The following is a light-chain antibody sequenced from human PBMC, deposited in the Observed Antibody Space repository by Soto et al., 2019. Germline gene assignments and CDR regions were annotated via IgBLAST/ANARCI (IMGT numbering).Light chain of an antibody. CDR2: AAS. J-gene: IGKJ4*01. V-gene: IGKV1-39*01. CDR3: QQSYSTHQLT. Sequence: DIQMTQSPSSLSASVGDRVTITCRASQSISSYLNWYQQKPGKATKLMIYAASSLQSGVPSRFSGSGSGTDFTLTISSLQPEDFANYYCQQSYSTHQLTFGGGTKVDIK. CDR1: QSISSY.